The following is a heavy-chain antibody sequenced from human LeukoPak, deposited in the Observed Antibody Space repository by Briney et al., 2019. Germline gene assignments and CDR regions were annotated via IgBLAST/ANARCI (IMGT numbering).Heavy chain of an antibody. CDR3: AKGETYYYDSSGYSLGD. CDR1: GFTFSSYG. Sequence: GGSLRLSCAASGFTFSSYGMSWVRQAPGKGLEWVSAISGSGGSTYYADSVKGRFTISRGNSKNTLYLQMNSLRAEDTAVFYCAKGETYYYDSSGYSLGDWGQGTLVTVSS. J-gene: IGHJ4*02. V-gene: IGHV3-23*01. CDR2: ISGSGGST. D-gene: IGHD3-22*01.